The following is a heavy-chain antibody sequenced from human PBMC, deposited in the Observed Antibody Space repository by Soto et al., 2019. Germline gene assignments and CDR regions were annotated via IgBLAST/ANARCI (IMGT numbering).Heavy chain of an antibody. Sequence: VASVKVSCKASGYTFTGYGISWVRQAPGQGLEWMGWISGYSDNTNFAPKFQGRVTMTTDTSTTTAYMVLTNLRSDDTAVYYCARDAVKSWDRYGLDVWGQGTTVTVSS. CDR3: ARDAVKSWDRYGLDV. CDR1: GYTFTGYG. J-gene: IGHJ6*02. V-gene: IGHV1-18*04. CDR2: ISGYSDNT. D-gene: IGHD1-26*01.